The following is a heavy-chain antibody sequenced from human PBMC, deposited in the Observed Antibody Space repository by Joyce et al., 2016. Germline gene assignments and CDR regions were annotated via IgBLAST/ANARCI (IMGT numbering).Heavy chain of an antibody. D-gene: IGHD3-16*01. V-gene: IGHV3-30*18. CDR1: GFTFSNYG. J-gene: IGHJ4*02. CDR3: AKRYDYVDY. CDR2: IANDGNKK. Sequence: VQPGRSLRLSCAASGFTFSNYGMHWVRQAPGKGLGWVAVIANDGNKKYYADSVKGRFTISRDNSKNTLYLQMNSRRAEDTAVYYCAKRYDYVDYWGQGTLVTVSS.